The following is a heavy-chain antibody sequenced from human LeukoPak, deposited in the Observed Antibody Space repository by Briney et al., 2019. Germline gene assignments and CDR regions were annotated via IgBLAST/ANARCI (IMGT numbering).Heavy chain of an antibody. V-gene: IGHV3-74*01. CDR3: VSFYETY. CDR2: INSDGSWT. CDR1: GNYW. J-gene: IGHJ4*02. Sequence: GGSLRLSCAASGNYWMHWVRQAPGKGLLWVSHINSDGSWTTYADSVKGRFTISKDNARNTVYLQMNNLRAEDTAVYYCVSFYETYWGRGTLVTVSS. D-gene: IGHD2-2*01.